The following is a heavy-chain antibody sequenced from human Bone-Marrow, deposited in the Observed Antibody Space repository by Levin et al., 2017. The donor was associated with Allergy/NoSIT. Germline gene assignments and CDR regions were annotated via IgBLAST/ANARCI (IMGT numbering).Heavy chain of an antibody. V-gene: IGHV3-64*02. CDR1: GFTFSTSV. CDR3: ARGGYTSGGAEAFDM. D-gene: IGHD6-19*01. J-gene: IGHJ3*02. Sequence: PGGSLRLSCAGSGFTFSTSVIHWARQAPGKGLEYVSAISGRGSTYYAESVKGRFIISRDNSKNTVYLQLNNLTPEDMAVYYCARGGYTSGGAEAFDMWGLGTMVTVSS. CDR2: ISGRGST.